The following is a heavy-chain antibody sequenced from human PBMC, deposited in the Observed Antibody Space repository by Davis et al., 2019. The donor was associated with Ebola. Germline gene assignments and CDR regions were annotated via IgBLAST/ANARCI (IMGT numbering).Heavy chain of an antibody. J-gene: IGHJ4*02. CDR1: GYTFTSYD. D-gene: IGHD1-26*01. CDR2: MNPKSGNT. CDR3: ATARRYSGSYFIDY. Sequence: AASVKVSCKASGYTFTSYDINLVRQATGQGLEWMGWMNPKSGNTGYAQKFQGRITMTRNTSISTAYMELSSLKSEDTAAYYCATARRYSGSYFIDYWGQGTLVTVSS. V-gene: IGHV1-8*01.